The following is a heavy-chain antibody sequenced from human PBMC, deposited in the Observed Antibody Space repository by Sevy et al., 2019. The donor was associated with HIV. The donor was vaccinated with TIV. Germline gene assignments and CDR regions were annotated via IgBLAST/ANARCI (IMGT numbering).Heavy chain of an antibody. CDR3: ASEYSFAAFFNY. CDR2: IKEDGSEE. CDR1: GFIFNSYW. Sequence: GGSLRLSCEGSGFIFNSYWMSWVRQAPGKGLEWVANIKEDGSEENYVDSVKGGFTISRDNAKNSVYLEMNSLRVEDTALYFCASEYSFAAFFNYWGQGTRVTFSS. V-gene: IGHV3-7*01. D-gene: IGHD5-12*01. J-gene: IGHJ4*02.